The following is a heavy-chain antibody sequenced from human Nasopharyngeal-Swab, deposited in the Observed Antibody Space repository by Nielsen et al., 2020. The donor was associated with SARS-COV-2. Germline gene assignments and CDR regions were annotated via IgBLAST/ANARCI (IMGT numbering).Heavy chain of an antibody. Sequence: GESLKISCIASGFTFNIYAMAWVRRTPGRGLQWVSGISASGGSTYYTDSVKGRFAVSRANSRNTLYLQMHSLRVEDTALYYCAKDDVVRGDAFDIWGQGTMVTVSS. V-gene: IGHV3-23*01. CDR1: GFTFNIYA. CDR2: ISASGGST. D-gene: IGHD3-10*01. J-gene: IGHJ3*02. CDR3: AKDDVVRGDAFDI.